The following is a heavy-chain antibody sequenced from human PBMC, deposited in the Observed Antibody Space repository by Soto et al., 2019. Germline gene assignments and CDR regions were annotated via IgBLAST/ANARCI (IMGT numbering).Heavy chain of an antibody. CDR1: GYTFTSYG. CDR3: SRDPRTRSDS. V-gene: IGHV1-18*01. J-gene: IGHJ4*02. Sequence: QVQLVQSGAEVKKPGASVKVSCKASGYTFTSYGISWVRQAPGQGLEWMGWISAYNDNTNYAQKLQGRGPITTDTATRTAYMEVRSLRSDDTAVYYCSRDPRTRSDSWGQGTLVTVYS. CDR2: ISAYNDNT.